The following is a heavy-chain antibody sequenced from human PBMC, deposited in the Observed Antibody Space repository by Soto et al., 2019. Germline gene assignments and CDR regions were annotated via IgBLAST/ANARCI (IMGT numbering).Heavy chain of an antibody. D-gene: IGHD6-19*01. J-gene: IGHJ3*02. CDR3: AREEGRESSSWRIAVAEGAFDS. CDR1: GGSISSYY. V-gene: IGHV4-59*01. Sequence: SETLSLTCTVSGGSISSYYWSWIRQPPGKGLEWIGYIYYSGSTNYNPSLKSRVTISVDTSKNQFSLKLSSVTAADTAVYYCAREEGRESSSWRIAVAEGAFDSWGQGKMVTFSS. CDR2: IYYSGST.